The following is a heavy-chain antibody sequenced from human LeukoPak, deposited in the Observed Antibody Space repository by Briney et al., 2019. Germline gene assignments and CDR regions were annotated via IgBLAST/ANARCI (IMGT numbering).Heavy chain of an antibody. CDR1: GFTFSSHS. Sequence: GGSLRLSCAASGFTFSSHSMNWVRQAPGKGLEWVSYISTSSDTIYYADSVKGRFTISRDSAKNSLYLQMNSLRAEDTAVYYCARGFLRYSYDHWGQGTLVTVSS. V-gene: IGHV3-48*04. CDR2: ISTSSDTI. CDR3: ARGFLRYSYDH. D-gene: IGHD5-18*01. J-gene: IGHJ4*02.